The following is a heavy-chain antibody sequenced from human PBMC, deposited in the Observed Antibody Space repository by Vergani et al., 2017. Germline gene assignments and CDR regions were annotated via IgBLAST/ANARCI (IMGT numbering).Heavy chain of an antibody. CDR3: ARVVGGWSGYYRLGWFDP. CDR2: IYTSEST. Sequence: QVQLQESGPGLVKPSETLSLTCIVSGGSISPYYWSWIRQPAGKGLEWIGRIYTSESTNYNPSLKSRVTMSVDTSKNQFSLKLSSVTAADTAVYYCARVVGGWSGYYRLGWFDPWGQGTLVTVSS. J-gene: IGHJ5*02. CDR1: GGSISPYY. D-gene: IGHD3-3*01. V-gene: IGHV4-4*07.